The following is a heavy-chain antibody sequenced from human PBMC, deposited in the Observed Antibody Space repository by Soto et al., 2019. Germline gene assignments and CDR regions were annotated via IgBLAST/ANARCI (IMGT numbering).Heavy chain of an antibody. V-gene: IGHV4-34*01. CDR1: GGSFSGYY. D-gene: IGHD3-10*01. J-gene: IGHJ6*02. Sequence: SETLSLTCAVYGGSFSGYYWSWIRQPPGKGLEWIGEINHSGSTNYNPSLKSRVTISVDTSKNQFSLKLSSVTAADTAVYYCARGHYYGSGSYYFYYYGMDVCGQGTTVTVSS. CDR3: ARGHYYGSGSYYFYYYGMDV. CDR2: INHSGST.